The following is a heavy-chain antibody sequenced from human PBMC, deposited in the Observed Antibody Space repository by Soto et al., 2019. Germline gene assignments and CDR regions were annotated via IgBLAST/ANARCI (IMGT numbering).Heavy chain of an antibody. Sequence: VQLQESGPGLVKPSETLSLICTVSGGSISSDYLSWIRQPAGKGLEWIGRVYTSGYSNSNPSLKSRVTTSVDTSKKQFSLNLSSVTAADTAVYYCAREPKTASTVNWFDPWGQGTLVTVSS. V-gene: IGHV4-4*07. CDR3: AREPKTASTVNWFDP. D-gene: IGHD6-13*01. CDR2: VYTSGYS. J-gene: IGHJ5*02. CDR1: GGSISSDY.